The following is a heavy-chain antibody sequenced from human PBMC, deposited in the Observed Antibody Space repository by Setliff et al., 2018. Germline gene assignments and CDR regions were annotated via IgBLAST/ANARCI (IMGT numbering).Heavy chain of an antibody. J-gene: IGHJ6*02. Sequence: GASVKVSCKASGYAFSDYGVTWVRQAPGQGLEWVGWISPHTGNTYYAPNFEGRVSLTTDTSTSTAYMELSSLRVDDTAVYYCARGKMDVVAVAGKYCVMDVWGQGTTVTVSS. V-gene: IGHV1-18*01. D-gene: IGHD6-19*01. CDR3: ARGKMDVVAVAGKYCVMDV. CDR2: ISPHTGNT. CDR1: GYAFSDYG.